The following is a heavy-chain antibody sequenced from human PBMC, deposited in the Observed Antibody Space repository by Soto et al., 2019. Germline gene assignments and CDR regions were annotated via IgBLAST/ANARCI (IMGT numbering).Heavy chain of an antibody. J-gene: IGHJ3*02. V-gene: IGHV3-53*01. CDR3: ARERKANWGSKGLDAFDI. Sequence: GGSLRLSCAASGFTVSSNYMSWVRQAPGKGLEWVSVIYSGGSTYYADSVKGRFTISRDNSKNTLYLQMNSLRAEDTAVYYCARERKANWGSKGLDAFDIWGQGTMVTVSS. CDR1: GFTVSSNY. D-gene: IGHD7-27*01. CDR2: IYSGGST.